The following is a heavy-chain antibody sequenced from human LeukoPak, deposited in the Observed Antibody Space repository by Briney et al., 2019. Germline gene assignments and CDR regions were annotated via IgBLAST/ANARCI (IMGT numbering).Heavy chain of an antibody. CDR2: INTNTGNP. D-gene: IGHD3-10*01. CDR1: GYTFTSYD. J-gene: IGHJ6*04. CDR3: ARRSMVQHLDV. V-gene: IGHV7-4-1*02. Sequence: ASVKVSCKASGYTFTSYDINWVRQATGQGLEWMGWINTNTGNPTYAQGFTGRFVFSLDTSVSTAYLQISSLKAEDTAIYYCARRSMVQHLDVWGKGTTVTVSS.